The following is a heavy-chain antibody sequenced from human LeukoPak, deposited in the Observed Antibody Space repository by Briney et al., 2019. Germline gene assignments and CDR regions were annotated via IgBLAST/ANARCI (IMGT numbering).Heavy chain of an antibody. Sequence: SETLSLTCTVSGDSISSSNYYWGWIRQPPGKGLEWIGAIYYSGTTYYNPSLKSRVTISVDTSKNQFSLKLTSVTAADTAVYYCARRELYYFDYWGQGTLVTVSS. CDR2: IYYSGTT. D-gene: IGHD1-7*01. CDR1: GDSISSSNYY. V-gene: IGHV4-39*01. CDR3: ARRELYYFDY. J-gene: IGHJ4*02.